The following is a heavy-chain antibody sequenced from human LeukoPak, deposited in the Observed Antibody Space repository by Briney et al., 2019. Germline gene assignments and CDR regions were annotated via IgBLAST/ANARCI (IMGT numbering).Heavy chain of an antibody. V-gene: IGHV4-61*02. D-gene: IGHD2-21*02. CDR3: ARGVVTDDYYMDV. CDR1: GGSITSGRYY. J-gene: IGHJ6*03. CDR2: LYTNDNT. Sequence: MTSETLSLTCSVSGGSITSGRYYWTWIRQPAGKGLEWIGRLYTNDNTNYDPSLESRVSISVDTSKSRFYLQLTSVTAADTAVYFCARGVVTDDYYMDVWGKGITVIVSS.